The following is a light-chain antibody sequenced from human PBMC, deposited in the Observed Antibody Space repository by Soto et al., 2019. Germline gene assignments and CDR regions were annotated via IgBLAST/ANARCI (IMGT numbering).Light chain of an antibody. V-gene: IGKV3-20*01. Sequence: EVVLTQSPGTLSLSPGERATLSCRASQSVSNNYLAWYQQKPGQAPRLLIFGSSDRATGIPDRFSGSGSGTDFTRTISRLELEDFAMYYCQQYGSDPPYTFGLGTKLEIK. CDR3: QQYGSDPPYT. CDR1: QSVSNNY. J-gene: IGKJ2*01. CDR2: GSS.